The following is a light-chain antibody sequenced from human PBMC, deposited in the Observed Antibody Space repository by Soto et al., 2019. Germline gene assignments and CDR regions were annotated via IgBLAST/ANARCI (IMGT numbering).Light chain of an antibody. CDR2: KAS. CDR1: QSFSSW. CDR3: QQYNSYSLT. V-gene: IGKV1-5*03. J-gene: IGKJ4*01. Sequence: DIQMTQYHSTLSASVGDRVTITCRSSQSFSSWLAWYQQKPGKAPKLLIYKASSLESGDPSRFSGSGSGTEFTLTTSSRQPDDFATYYCQQYNSYSLTFGGGTKVEIK.